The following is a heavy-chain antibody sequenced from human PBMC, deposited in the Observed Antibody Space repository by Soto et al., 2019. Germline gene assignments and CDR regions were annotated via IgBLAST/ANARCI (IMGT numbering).Heavy chain of an antibody. D-gene: IGHD1-26*01. CDR1: SGSIISSNW. V-gene: IGHV4-4*02. CDR3: ARVTELDYYYYYMDV. J-gene: IGHJ6*03. CDR2: IYHSGST. Sequence: SETLSLTCAVSSGSIISSNWWSWVRQPPGKGLEWIGEIYHSGSTNYNPSLKSRVTISVDKSKNQFSLKLSSVTAADTAVYYCARVTELDYYYYYMDVWGKGTTVTVSS.